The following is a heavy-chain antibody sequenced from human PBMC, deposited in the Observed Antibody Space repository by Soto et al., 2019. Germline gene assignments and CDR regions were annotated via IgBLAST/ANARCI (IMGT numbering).Heavy chain of an antibody. Sequence: GGSLRLSCTASGFTFSDYYMSWIRQAPGKGLEWLAYISGSGSTTYYTDSVKGRFAISRDNARTSLYLQINSLRVEDSAVYCCASSSLTHFEFWGQGTLVTVSS. V-gene: IGHV3-11*01. CDR1: GFTFSDYY. CDR2: ISGSGSTT. CDR3: ASSSLTHFEF. J-gene: IGHJ4*02.